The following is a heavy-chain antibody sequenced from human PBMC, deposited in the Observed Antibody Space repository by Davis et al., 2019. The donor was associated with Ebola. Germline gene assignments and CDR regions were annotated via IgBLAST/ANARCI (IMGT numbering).Heavy chain of an antibody. CDR2: IRSKANSYAT. CDR3: ARDTPMIVVVVGMDV. V-gene: IGHV3-73*01. Sequence: GESLKISCAASGFTFSGSAMHWVRQASGKGLEWVGRIRSKANSYATAYAASVKGRFTISRDDSKNTAYLQMNSLRAEDTAVYYCARDTPMIVVVVGMDVWGQGTTVTVSS. J-gene: IGHJ6*02. D-gene: IGHD3-22*01. CDR1: GFTFSGSA.